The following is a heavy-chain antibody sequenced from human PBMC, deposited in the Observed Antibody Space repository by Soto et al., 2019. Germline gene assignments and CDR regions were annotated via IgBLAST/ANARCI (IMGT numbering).Heavy chain of an antibody. Sequence: SETLSLTCAVYGGSFSGYYWSWIRQPPGKGLEWIGEINHSGSTNYNPSLKSRVTISVDTSKNQFSLKLSSVTAADTAVYYCARGPVLTSAGSRRANNYYMDVWGKGTTVTVSS. J-gene: IGHJ6*03. V-gene: IGHV4-34*01. D-gene: IGHD3-9*01. CDR2: INHSGST. CDR1: GGSFSGYY. CDR3: ARGPVLTSAGSRRANNYYMDV.